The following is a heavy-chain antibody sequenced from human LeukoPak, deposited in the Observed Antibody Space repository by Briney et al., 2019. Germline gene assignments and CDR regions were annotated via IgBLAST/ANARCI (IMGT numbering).Heavy chain of an antibody. CDR3: ARCTTGRTFGSLREIKRSREIDY. CDR1: GFTFSSYE. Sequence: GGSLRLSCAASGFTFSSYEMNWVRQAPGKGLEWVSYISSSGSTIYYADSVKGRFTISRDNAKNSLYLQMDSLKVEDTAVYYCARCTTGRTFGSLREIKRSREIDYWGQGTLVTVSS. J-gene: IGHJ4*02. D-gene: IGHD1-1*01. V-gene: IGHV3-48*03. CDR2: ISSSGSTI.